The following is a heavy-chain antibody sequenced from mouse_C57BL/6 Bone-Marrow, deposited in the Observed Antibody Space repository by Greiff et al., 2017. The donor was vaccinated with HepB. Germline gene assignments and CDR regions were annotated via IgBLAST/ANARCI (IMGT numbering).Heavy chain of an antibody. D-gene: IGHD1-1*01. CDR2: IRNKANNHAT. V-gene: IGHV6-6*01. Sequence: EVQRVESGGGLVQPGGSMKLSCAASGFTFSDAWMDWVRQSPEKGLEWVAEIRNKANNHATYYAESVKGRFTISRDDSKSSVYLQMNSLRAEDTGIYYCTRPYYYGSSPYYAMDYWGQGTSVTVSS. CDR3: TRPYYYGSSPYYAMDY. CDR1: GFTFSDAW. J-gene: IGHJ4*01.